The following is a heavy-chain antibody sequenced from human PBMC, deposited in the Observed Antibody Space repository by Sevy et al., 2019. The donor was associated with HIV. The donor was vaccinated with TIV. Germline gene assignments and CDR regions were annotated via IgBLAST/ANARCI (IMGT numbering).Heavy chain of an antibody. Sequence: GGSLRLSCSASGFTFRSFSMHWVRQAPGKGLEWVAAIWYDGRTKQYADSVKGRFTISRDNSKNMLSLEMNSLRAEETGLYFCARDSARVIVPTAGFDSWGQGTVVIVSS. CDR2: IWYDGRTK. D-gene: IGHD1-1*01. J-gene: IGHJ5*01. V-gene: IGHV3-33*01. CDR1: GFTFRSFS. CDR3: ARDSARVIVPTAGFDS.